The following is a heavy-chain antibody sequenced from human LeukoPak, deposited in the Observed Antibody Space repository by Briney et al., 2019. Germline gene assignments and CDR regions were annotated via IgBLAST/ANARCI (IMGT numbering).Heavy chain of an antibody. CDR1: GFTFSNYA. V-gene: IGHV3-23*01. Sequence: TGGSLRLSCAASGFTFSNYAMSWVRQAPGKGLEWVSAISGSGDNTHYADSVKGRFTVSRDNSKNTLYVQMKSLRAEDTAVYYCAKDFVVVPGNVNYFDYWGQGTLVTVSS. J-gene: IGHJ4*02. CDR2: ISGSGDNT. CDR3: AKDFVVVPGNVNYFDY. D-gene: IGHD2-21*02.